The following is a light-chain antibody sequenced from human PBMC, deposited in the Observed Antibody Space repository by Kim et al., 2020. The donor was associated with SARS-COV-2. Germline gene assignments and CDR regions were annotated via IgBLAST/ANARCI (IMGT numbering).Light chain of an antibody. CDR2: DAY. CDR3: RQFNSYPHT. CDR1: RGICSA. Sequence: GYRVTNSYLKCRGICSALAWYQQKPGKAPKLLIYDAYSLESGVPSRYSGSGSGTDFTLTISSLQPEDFATYYCRQFNSYPHTFGQGTSLETK. V-gene: IGKV1-13*02. J-gene: IGKJ2*01.